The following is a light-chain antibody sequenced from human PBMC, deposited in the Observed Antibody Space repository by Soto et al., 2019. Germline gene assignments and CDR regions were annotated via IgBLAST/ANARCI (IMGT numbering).Light chain of an antibody. J-gene: IGKJ1*01. CDR2: GSS. V-gene: IGKV3-20*01. CDR3: QQYDTLPRT. Sequence: EIVLTQSPGTLSLYPGESATVSCRDSQSVGSSLAWYHHKPGQAPRLLIYGSSGRATGIPDRFSGSGSGTVFTLTISRLEPEDFAVYYCQQYDTLPRTFGQGTKVEF. CDR1: QSVGSS.